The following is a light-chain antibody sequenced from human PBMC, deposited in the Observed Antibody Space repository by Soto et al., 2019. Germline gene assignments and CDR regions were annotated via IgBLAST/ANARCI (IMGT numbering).Light chain of an antibody. CDR3: QQYGSSPYT. V-gene: IGKV3-20*01. J-gene: IGKJ2*01. CDR2: ASS. CDR1: RSVSNN. Sequence: EIVLTRSPGTLSLSPGERATLSCRASRSVSNNLAWYQQQPGQAPRLLISASSSWAPDIPDRFEGSGSGTDVALTISRLEPEDFALYHCQQYGSSPYTFGQGTKLEIK.